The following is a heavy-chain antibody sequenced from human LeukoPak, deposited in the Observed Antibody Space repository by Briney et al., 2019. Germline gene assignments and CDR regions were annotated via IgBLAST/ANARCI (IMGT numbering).Heavy chain of an antibody. D-gene: IGHD5-18*01. CDR2: IYTGGST. CDR1: GGSISSGSSV. Sequence: SETLSLTCTVSGGSISSGSSVWTWIRQPAGKGLEWIGRIYTGGSTNYNPSLKSRVTISVDTSKNQFSLKLSSVTAADTAVYYCARDVGGYSYGYRRTELYWYFDLWGRGTRVTVSS. V-gene: IGHV4-61*02. J-gene: IGHJ2*01. CDR3: ARDVGGYSYGYRRTELYWYFDL.